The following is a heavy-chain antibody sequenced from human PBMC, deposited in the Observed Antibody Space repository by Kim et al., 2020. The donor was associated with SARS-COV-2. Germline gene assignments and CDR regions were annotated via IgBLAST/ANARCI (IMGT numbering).Heavy chain of an antibody. Sequence: SETLSLTCTVSGGSISSSSYYWGWIRQPPGKGLEWIGSIYYSGSTYYNPSLKSRVTISVDTSKNQFSLKLSSVTAADTAVYYCARQGRRTAMVPINWFDPWGQGTLVTVSS. CDR1: GGSISSSSYY. D-gene: IGHD5-18*01. J-gene: IGHJ5*02. CDR2: IYYSGST. CDR3: ARQGRRTAMVPINWFDP. V-gene: IGHV4-39*01.